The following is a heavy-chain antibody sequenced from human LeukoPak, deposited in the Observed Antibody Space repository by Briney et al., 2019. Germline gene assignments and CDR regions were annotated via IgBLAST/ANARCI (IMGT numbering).Heavy chain of an antibody. V-gene: IGHV1-2*06. D-gene: IGHD2-21*02. CDR2: INPNSGDT. Sequence: EASVTVSCKASGYTFTGYYVHWVRQAPGQGLEWMGRINPNSGDTNYAQKFQGRVTMTRDTSISTAYMELSRLRSDDTAVYYCARYCGGDWGWFDPWGQGTLVTVSS. J-gene: IGHJ5*02. CDR1: GYTFTGYY. CDR3: ARYCGGDWGWFDP.